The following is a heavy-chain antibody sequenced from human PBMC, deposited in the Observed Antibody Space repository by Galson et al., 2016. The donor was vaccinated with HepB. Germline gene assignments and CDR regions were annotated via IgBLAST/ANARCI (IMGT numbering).Heavy chain of an antibody. J-gene: IGHJ4*02. CDR2: IYASGRT. Sequence: SLRLSCAASGFTVSDNYVSWVRQPPGKGLEWVSGIYASGRTFYADSVKGRFTIDNSKNTLILQMNSLRVEDTAVNYCVGSHYRSSSDYWGQGTLVTVSS. CDR1: GFTVSDNY. V-gene: IGHV3-53*01. D-gene: IGHD1-26*01. CDR3: VGSHYRSSSDY.